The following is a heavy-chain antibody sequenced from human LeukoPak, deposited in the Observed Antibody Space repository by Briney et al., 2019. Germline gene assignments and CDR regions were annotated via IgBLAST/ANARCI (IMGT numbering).Heavy chain of an antibody. D-gene: IGHD3-10*01. CDR3: ARPHSYYGSGSHLYYYYYGMDV. V-gene: IGHV1-69*01. J-gene: IGHJ6*02. CDR1: GGTFSSYA. Sequence: SVTVSCTASGGTFSSYAISWVRQAPGQGLEWMGGIIPIFGTANYAQKFQGRVTITADESTSTAYMELSSLRSEDTAVYYCARPHSYYGSGSHLYYYYYGMDVWGQGTTVTVSS. CDR2: IIPIFGTA.